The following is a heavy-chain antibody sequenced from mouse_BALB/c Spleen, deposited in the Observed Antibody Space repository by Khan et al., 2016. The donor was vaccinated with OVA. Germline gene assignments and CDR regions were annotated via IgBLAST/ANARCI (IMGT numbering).Heavy chain of an antibody. J-gene: IGHJ3*01. CDR1: GYSITSDYA. V-gene: IGHV3-2*02. Sequence: VQLQESGPGLVKPSPSLSPTCTVTGYSITSDYAWNWIRKFPGNKLEWMGYIRYSGSTTYNPSIKNRISITRDTSKNQFFLQLKTMTTEDTATYYCARRFTYWGQGTIVTVSA. CDR3: ARRFTY. CDR2: IRYSGST.